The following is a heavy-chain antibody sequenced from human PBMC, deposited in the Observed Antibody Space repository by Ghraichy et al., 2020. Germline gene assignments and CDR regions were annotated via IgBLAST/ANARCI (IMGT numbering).Heavy chain of an antibody. CDR1: GFSFSDHS. V-gene: IGHV3-72*01. J-gene: IGHJ4*02. CDR3: ARVGSGYDFDY. CDR2: SRNKGNSYST. D-gene: IGHD3-22*01. Sequence: GGSLRLSCAASGFSFSDHSMDWVRQAPGKGLEWVGRSRNKGNSYSTEYAASVKGRFIISRDESENSLYLQMNSLKTEDTAVYYCARVGSGYDFDYWGQGTLVTVSS.